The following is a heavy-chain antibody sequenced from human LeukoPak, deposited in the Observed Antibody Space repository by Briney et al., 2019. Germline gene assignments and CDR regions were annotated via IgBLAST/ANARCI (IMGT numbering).Heavy chain of an antibody. CDR2: INPNSGGT. CDR1: GYTFTGYY. CDR3: ARVFPRTAARLPPGAFDY. D-gene: IGHD6-6*01. Sequence: ASVKVSCKTSGYTFTGYYMHWVRQAPGQGLEWMGWINPNSGGTNYAQKFQGRVTMTRDTSISTAYMELSRLRSDDTAVYYCARVFPRTAARLPPGAFDYWGQGTLVTVSS. V-gene: IGHV1-2*02. J-gene: IGHJ4*02.